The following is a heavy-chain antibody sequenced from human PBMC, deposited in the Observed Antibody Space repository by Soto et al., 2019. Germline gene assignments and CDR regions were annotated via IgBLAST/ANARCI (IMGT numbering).Heavy chain of an antibody. J-gene: IGHJ4*02. Sequence: QVQLQESGPGLVKPSQTLSLTCTVSGGSISSGGYYWSWIRQHPGKGLEWIGYIYYSGSTYYNPSLKSRVTISADTSKNQLSLKLNSLTARSTAVYSCTRGFIHWGQGTLVTVSS. CDR2: IYYSGST. V-gene: IGHV4-31*03. CDR3: TRGFIH. CDR1: GGSISSGGYY. D-gene: IGHD3-16*02.